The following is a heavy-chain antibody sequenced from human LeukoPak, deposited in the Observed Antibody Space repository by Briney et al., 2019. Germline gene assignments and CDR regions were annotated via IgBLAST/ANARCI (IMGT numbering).Heavy chain of an antibody. D-gene: IGHD3-16*02. CDR3: ASSSQRLRLGELSSQYYFDY. J-gene: IGHJ4*02. V-gene: IGHV3-21*01. CDR2: ISSSSSYI. CDR1: GFTFSSYS. Sequence: PGGSLRLSCAASGFTFSSYSMNWVRQAPGKGLEWVSSISSSSSYIYYADSVKGRFTISRDNAKNSLYLQMNSLRAEDTAVYYCASSSQRLRLGELSSQYYFDYWGQGTLVTVSS.